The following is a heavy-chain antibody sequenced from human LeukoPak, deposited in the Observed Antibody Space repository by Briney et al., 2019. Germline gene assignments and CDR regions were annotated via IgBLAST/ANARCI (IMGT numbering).Heavy chain of an antibody. D-gene: IGHD6-19*01. CDR3: ASDSSGYSYWYFDL. Sequence: SETLSLTCTVSGGSISSSSYYWGWIRQPPGKGLEWIGYMYYSGSTNYNPSLKSRVTISVDTSKNQFSLKLSSVTAADTALYYCASDSSGYSYWYFDLWGRGTLVTVSS. CDR1: GGSISSSSYY. CDR2: MYYSGST. V-gene: IGHV4-61*05. J-gene: IGHJ2*01.